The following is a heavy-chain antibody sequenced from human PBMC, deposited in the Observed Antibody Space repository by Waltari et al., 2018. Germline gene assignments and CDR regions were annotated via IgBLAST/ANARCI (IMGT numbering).Heavy chain of an antibody. CDR2: KAYGGTP. D-gene: IGHD2-2*01. V-gene: IGHV3-49*03. J-gene: IGHJ4*02. Sequence: EVQLVESGGGLVQPGRSLRLSCSTSGFTFGDYTMSWYRQAPGKGLEWVGFKAYGGTPEYAASVKGRFTISRDDSKSVAYLQMNSLKSEDTAMYYCLRESTLDYWGQGTLVTVSS. CDR3: LRESTLDY. CDR1: GFTFGDYT.